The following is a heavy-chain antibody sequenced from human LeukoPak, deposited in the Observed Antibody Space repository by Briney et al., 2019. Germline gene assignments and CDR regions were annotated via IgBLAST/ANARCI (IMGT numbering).Heavy chain of an antibody. Sequence: SETLSLTCTASGGSISSYYWSWIRQPPGKGLEWIGYIYYSGSTNYNPSLKSRVTISVDTSKNQFSLKLSSVTAADTAIYYCARLDKGIKAAHFDYWGQGTLVTVSS. D-gene: IGHD6-25*01. CDR1: GGSISSYY. CDR3: ARLDKGIKAAHFDY. V-gene: IGHV4-59*08. J-gene: IGHJ4*02. CDR2: IYYSGST.